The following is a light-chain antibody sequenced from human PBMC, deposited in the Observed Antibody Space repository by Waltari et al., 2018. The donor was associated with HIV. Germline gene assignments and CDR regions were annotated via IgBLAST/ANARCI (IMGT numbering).Light chain of an antibody. CDR3: AAWDDSLNGWV. CDR1: RSNIGSNI. CDR2: SNN. Sequence: QSVLTQPPSASGTPGQRVTISCSGSRSNIGSNIVNWYQQLPGTAPKLLIYSNNQRPSGVPDRFSGSKSGTSASLAIRGLQSEDEDDYFCAAWDDSLNGWVFGGGTKLTGL. J-gene: IGLJ3*02. V-gene: IGLV1-44*01.